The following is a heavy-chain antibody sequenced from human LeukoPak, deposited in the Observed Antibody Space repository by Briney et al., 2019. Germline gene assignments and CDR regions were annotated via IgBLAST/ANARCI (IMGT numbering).Heavy chain of an antibody. J-gene: IGHJ6*03. V-gene: IGHV3-48*01. CDR3: ARVRGSYYMDV. Sequence: PGGSLRLSCAASGFTFSAYSMNWVRQAPGKGRKWVSYITSATSNMYYADSVKGRFTISRDNAKNSLYLQMNSLRAEDTGVYYCARVRGSYYMDVWGKGTTVTVSS. CDR1: GFTFSAYS. CDR2: ITSATSNM.